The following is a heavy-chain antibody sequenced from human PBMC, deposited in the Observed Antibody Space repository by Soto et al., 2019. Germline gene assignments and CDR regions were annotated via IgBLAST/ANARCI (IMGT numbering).Heavy chain of an antibody. CDR2: ISSSSSTI. CDR3: ARGGWVRGLSRFLEWLPL. V-gene: IGHV3-48*01. Sequence: GGSLRLSCAASGFTFSSYSMNWVRQAPGKGLEWVSYISSSSSTIYYADSVKGRFTISRDNAKNSLYLQMNSLRAEDTAVYYCARGGWVRGLSRFLEWLPLWGHGTMVTVSS. D-gene: IGHD3-3*01. CDR1: GFTFSSYS. J-gene: IGHJ3*01.